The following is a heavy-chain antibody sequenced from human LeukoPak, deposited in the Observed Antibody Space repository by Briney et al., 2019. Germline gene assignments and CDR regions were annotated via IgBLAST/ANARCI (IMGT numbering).Heavy chain of an antibody. J-gene: IGHJ5*02. CDR1: GGSISSYH. CDR3: ARERYSFDP. V-gene: IGHV4-59*01. CDR2: IYDIGST. Sequence: PSETLSLTCTVSGGSISSYHWNWIRQSPGKGLEWIGYIYDIGSTTYNPSLKSRVTISVDPSKNQFSLKLSSVTAADTAVYYCARERYSFDPWGQGTLVTVSS. D-gene: IGHD3-9*01.